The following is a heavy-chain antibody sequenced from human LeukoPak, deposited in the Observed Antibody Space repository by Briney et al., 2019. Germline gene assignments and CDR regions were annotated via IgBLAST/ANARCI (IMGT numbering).Heavy chain of an antibody. J-gene: IGHJ4*02. CDR2: IYHSGST. CDR1: GGSISSGGYS. V-gene: IGHV4-30-2*01. D-gene: IGHD4-23*01. CDR3: ASSYGGNSGY. Sequence: SQTLSLTCAVSGGSISSGGYSWSWIRQPPGKGLEWIGYIYHSGSTNYNPSLKSRVTISVDTSKNQFSLKLSSVTAADTAVYYCASSYGGNSGYWGQGTLVTVSS.